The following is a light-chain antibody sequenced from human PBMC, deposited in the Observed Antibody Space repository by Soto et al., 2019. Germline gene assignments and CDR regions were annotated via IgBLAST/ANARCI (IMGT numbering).Light chain of an antibody. CDR2: KAS. V-gene: IGKV1-5*03. J-gene: IGKJ1*01. Sequence: DIQMTQSPSTLSASVGDRVTITCRASQSISSWLAWYQQKPGKAPKLLIYKASSLESGVPSRFSGSGSGTEFTLTISSLQPDDFAPYYCQQYTSYWTFGQGTKVDIK. CDR1: QSISSW. CDR3: QQYTSYWT.